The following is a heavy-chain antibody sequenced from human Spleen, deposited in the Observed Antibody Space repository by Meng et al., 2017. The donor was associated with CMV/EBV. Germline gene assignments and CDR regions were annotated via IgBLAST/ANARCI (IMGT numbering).Heavy chain of an antibody. Sequence: GESLKISCAASGFTFSSYEMNWVRQTPGGGLEWVSYIGSSGNSIHYADSVKGRFTISRDNAKNSLYLQMNSLRAEDTAVYYCARDSISIFGIIDYGIDVWGQGTTVTVSS. J-gene: IGHJ6*02. CDR2: IGSSGNSI. V-gene: IGHV3-48*03. D-gene: IGHD3-3*01. CDR3: ARDSISIFGIIDYGIDV. CDR1: GFTFSSYE.